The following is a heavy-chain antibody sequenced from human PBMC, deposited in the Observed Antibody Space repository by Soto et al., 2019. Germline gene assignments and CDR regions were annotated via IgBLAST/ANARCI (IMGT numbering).Heavy chain of an antibody. Sequence: GASVKVSCKASGYTFTGYYMHWVRQAPGQGLEWMGWINPNSGGTNYAQKFQGWVTMTRDTSISTAYMELSRLRSDDTAVYYCARGHQAVVAAAPILNSWFDPWGQGTLVTVSS. J-gene: IGHJ5*02. CDR2: INPNSGGT. CDR3: ARGHQAVVAAAPILNSWFDP. D-gene: IGHD2-15*01. CDR1: GYTFTGYY. V-gene: IGHV1-2*04.